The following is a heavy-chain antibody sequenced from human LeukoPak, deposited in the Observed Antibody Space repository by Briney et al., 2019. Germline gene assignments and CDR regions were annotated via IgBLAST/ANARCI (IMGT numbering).Heavy chain of an antibody. CDR3: AREGRSSGWYYFDY. D-gene: IGHD6-19*01. V-gene: IGHV3-21*01. CDR1: GFTFSSYE. J-gene: IGHJ4*02. CDR2: ISSSSTYI. Sequence: GGPLRLSCAASGFTFSSYEMNWVRQAPGKGLEWVSSISSSSTYIYYAGSVQGRFTISRDNAKNSLYLQMNSLRAEDTAVYYCAREGRSSGWYYFDYWGQGTLVTVSS.